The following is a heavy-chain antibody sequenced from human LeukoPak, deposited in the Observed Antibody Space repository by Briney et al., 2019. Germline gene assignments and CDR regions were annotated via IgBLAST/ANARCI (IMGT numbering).Heavy chain of an antibody. J-gene: IGHJ4*02. D-gene: IGHD2-15*01. CDR3: ARGPKGYCSGGSCYLVDY. V-gene: IGHV4-34*01. CDR1: GGSFSGYY. CDR2: INHSGST. Sequence: SETLSLTCAVYGGSFSGYYWSWIRQPPGKGLEWIGEINHSGSTNYNPSLNSRVTISVDTSKNQFSLKLSSVTAADTAVYYCARGPKGYCSGGSCYLVDYWGQGTLVTVSS.